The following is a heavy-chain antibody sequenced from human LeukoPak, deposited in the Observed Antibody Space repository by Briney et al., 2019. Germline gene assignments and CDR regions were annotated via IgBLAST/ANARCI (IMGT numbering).Heavy chain of an antibody. D-gene: IGHD3-10*01. Sequence: GVSLRLSCAASGFTFSSYGMHWVRQAPGKGLEWVAVISYDGSNKYYADSVKGRFTISRDNSKNTLYLQMNSLRAEDTAVYYCAKDITMVRGVIPTDYWGQGTLVTVSS. J-gene: IGHJ4*02. CDR1: GFTFSSYG. CDR2: ISYDGSNK. CDR3: AKDITMVRGVIPTDY. V-gene: IGHV3-30*18.